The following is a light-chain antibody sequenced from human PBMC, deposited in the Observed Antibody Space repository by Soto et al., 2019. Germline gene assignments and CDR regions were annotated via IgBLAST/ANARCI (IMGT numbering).Light chain of an antibody. CDR3: MQALQTPLFT. J-gene: IGKJ3*01. CDR2: LGS. CDR1: QSLLHSNGYNY. Sequence: DIVMTQSPLSLPVTPGEPASISCRSSQSLLHSNGYNYLDWYLQKPGQSPQLLIYLGSSRASGVPDRFSGSGSGTDFTLTISRVEAEDVGVYYCMQALQTPLFTFGAGTKVDIK. V-gene: IGKV2-28*01.